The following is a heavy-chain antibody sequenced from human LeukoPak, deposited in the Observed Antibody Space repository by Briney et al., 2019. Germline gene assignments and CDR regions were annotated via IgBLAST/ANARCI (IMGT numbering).Heavy chain of an antibody. J-gene: IGHJ3*02. CDR2: IWYDGSNK. V-gene: IGHV3-33*01. Sequence: GRSLRLSCAASGFTFSSYGMHWVREAPGKGLEWVAVIWYDGSNKYYADSVKGRLTISRDNSKNTLYLQMNSLRAEDTAVYYCARANTAMVPDIWGQGTMVTVSS. CDR1: GFTFSSYG. CDR3: ARANTAMVPDI. D-gene: IGHD5-18*01.